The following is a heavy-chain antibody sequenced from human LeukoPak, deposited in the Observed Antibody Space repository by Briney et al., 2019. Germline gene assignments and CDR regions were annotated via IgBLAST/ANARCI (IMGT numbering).Heavy chain of an antibody. CDR2: IIPIFGTA. Sequence: SVKVSCKASGGTFSSYAISWVRQAPGQGLEWMGGIIPIFGTANYAQKFQGRVTITADKSTSTAYMELSSPRSEDTAVYYCARDLSGDVLTAPFDYWGQGTLVTVSS. V-gene: IGHV1-69*06. CDR3: ARDLSGDVLTAPFDY. D-gene: IGHD1-1*01. CDR1: GGTFSSYA. J-gene: IGHJ4*02.